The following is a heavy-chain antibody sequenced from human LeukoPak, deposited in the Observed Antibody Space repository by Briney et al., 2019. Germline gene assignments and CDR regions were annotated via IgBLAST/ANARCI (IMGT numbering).Heavy chain of an antibody. CDR1: GFTVSSNY. CDR3: ARAYYDSSGNPDY. D-gene: IGHD3-22*01. Sequence: PGGSLRLSCAASGFTVSSNYMSWVRQAPGKGLEWVSVIYSGGSTYYADSVKGRFTISRDNSKNTLYLQMNSLRAEDTAVYYCARAYYDSSGNPDYWGQGTLVTVSS. CDR2: IYSGGST. J-gene: IGHJ4*02. V-gene: IGHV3-53*01.